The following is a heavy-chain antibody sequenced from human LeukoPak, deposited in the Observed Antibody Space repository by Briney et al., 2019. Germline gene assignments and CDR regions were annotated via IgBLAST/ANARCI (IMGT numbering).Heavy chain of an antibody. Sequence: SLKVSCKASVDTFSSYAISWVRQAPGQGLEWRGGIIPIIGIAKYAQKFQGRGTVTGDESTSTAYVELRSLRSEDAAVYYCARAKGDYCSSTSCYNWFDLWGQGTLVTVSS. D-gene: IGHD2-2*01. CDR1: VDTFSSYA. V-gene: IGHV1-69*01. CDR3: ARAKGDYCSSTSCYNWFDL. J-gene: IGHJ5*02. CDR2: IIPIIGIA.